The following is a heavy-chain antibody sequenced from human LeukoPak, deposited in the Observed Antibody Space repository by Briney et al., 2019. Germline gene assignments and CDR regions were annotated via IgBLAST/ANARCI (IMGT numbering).Heavy chain of an antibody. CDR3: ARRVATTGIYAFDI. D-gene: IGHD1-1*01. J-gene: IGHJ3*02. Sequence: PSETLSLTCTVSGGSISTYYWTWIRQPPGKGLEWIGYIYYTGNTNYNPSLKGRVTISVDTSKNQFSLKLSSVTAADTAVYYCARRVATTGIYAFDIWGQGTMVTVSS. CDR1: GGSISTYY. V-gene: IGHV4-59*01. CDR2: IYYTGNT.